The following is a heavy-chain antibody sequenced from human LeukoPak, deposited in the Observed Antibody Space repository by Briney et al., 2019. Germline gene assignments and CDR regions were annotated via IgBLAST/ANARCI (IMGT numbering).Heavy chain of an antibody. D-gene: IGHD3-16*01. Sequence: AGGSLTLSCAASGCIFNNYFMSWVRQAPGKGLEWVANIKPDGSESYYIDSVKGRFTLSRDNAKNSLDLQMNSLRAEDTAVYYCARWGVVWGIDYWGQGTLVTVSS. V-gene: IGHV3-7*01. CDR2: IKPDGSES. CDR3: ARWGVVWGIDY. J-gene: IGHJ4*02. CDR1: GCIFNNYF.